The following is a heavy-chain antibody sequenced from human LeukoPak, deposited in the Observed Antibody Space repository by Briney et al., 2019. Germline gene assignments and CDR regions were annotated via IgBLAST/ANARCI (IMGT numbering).Heavy chain of an antibody. D-gene: IGHD3-16*01. CDR2: IYTSGST. Sequence: SQTLSLTCTVSGGSISSGSYYWSWIRQPAGKGLEWIGRIYTSGSTNYNPSLKSRVTISVDTSKNQFSLKLSSVTAADTAVYYCAIRVSGRAFDIWGQGTMVTVSS. J-gene: IGHJ3*02. V-gene: IGHV4-61*02. CDR3: AIRVSGRAFDI. CDR1: GGSISSGSYY.